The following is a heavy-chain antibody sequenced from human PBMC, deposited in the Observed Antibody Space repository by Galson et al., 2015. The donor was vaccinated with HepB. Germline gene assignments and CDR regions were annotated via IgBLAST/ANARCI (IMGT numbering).Heavy chain of an antibody. CDR2: VYYTGNT. V-gene: IGHV4-39*06. CDR3: ARAAGDTSTYANDY. D-gene: IGHD2-2*01. J-gene: IGHJ4*02. CDR1: GVSIRSSLYY. Sequence: SETLSLTCTVSGVSIRSSLYYWVWVRQPPEKGLEWIGSVYYTGNTYYKSSLKSRVTISADMSKNQFTLKMSSVTAADTAVYYCARAAGDTSTYANDYWGQGTLVTVAS.